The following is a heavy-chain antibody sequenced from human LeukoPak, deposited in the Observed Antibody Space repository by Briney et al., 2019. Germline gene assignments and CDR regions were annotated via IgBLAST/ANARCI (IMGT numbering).Heavy chain of an antibody. V-gene: IGHV3-64*02. CDR3: TRDGGSFCDFDY. CDR2: INTDGRIT. J-gene: IGHJ4*02. CDR1: GFSFRNYA. Sequence: GGSLRLSCVASGFSFRNYAIHWVRQAPGKGLEYVSVINTDGRITYYADSVKGRFTISRDNSKNTVYLQMGSLRGEDMAVYYCTRDGGSFCDFDYWGRGALVTVSS. D-gene: IGHD1-26*01.